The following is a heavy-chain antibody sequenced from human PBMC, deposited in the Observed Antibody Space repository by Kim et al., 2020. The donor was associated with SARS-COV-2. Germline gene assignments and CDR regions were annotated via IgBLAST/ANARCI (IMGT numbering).Heavy chain of an antibody. J-gene: IGHJ4*02. Sequence: ADSVKGRFTISRANAKNTLYLQMNSLRAEDTAVYYCARDQTEAGPTTFDYWGQGTLVTVSS. V-gene: IGHV3-74*01. CDR3: ARDQTEAGPTTFDY. D-gene: IGHD6-13*01.